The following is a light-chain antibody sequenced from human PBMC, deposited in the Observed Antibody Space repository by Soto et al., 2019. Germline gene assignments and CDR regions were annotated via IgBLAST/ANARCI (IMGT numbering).Light chain of an antibody. CDR2: EVT. V-gene: IGLV2-23*02. Sequence: QSVLTQPASVSGSPGQSITISCTGTSSDVGSYNLVSWYQQHPGKAPKLMICEVTKRPSGVSNRFSGSKSGNTASLTISGLQPEDEADYYCCSYADSSTYVVFGGGTQLTVL. CDR1: SSDVGSYNL. CDR3: CSYADSSTYVV. J-gene: IGLJ2*01.